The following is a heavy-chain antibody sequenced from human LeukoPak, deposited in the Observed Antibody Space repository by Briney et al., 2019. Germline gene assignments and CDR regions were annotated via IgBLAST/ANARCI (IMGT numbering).Heavy chain of an antibody. CDR2: INHSGST. D-gene: IGHD3-22*01. V-gene: IGHV4-34*01. J-gene: IGHJ4*02. Sequence: ASETLSLTCAVYGGSFSGYYWSWIRQPPGKVLEWIGEINHSGSTNYNPSLKSRVTISVATSKTQFSLKLSSVTAADTAVYYCARGKSYYHDSSGYYPYYFDYWGQGTLVTVSS. CDR3: ARGKSYYHDSSGYYPYYFDY. CDR1: GGSFSGYY.